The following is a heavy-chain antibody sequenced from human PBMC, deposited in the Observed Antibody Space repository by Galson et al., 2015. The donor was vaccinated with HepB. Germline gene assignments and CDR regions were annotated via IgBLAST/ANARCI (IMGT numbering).Heavy chain of an antibody. CDR3: ARDRRRYYSDTNGYYYDN. V-gene: IGHV1-46*01. Sequence: SVKVSCKASGYIFTTYYLHWLRQAPGQGLEWMAVINPSDATTDYAQQFRGRITMTRDTSTSTVYMELSSLRSKDTAVYFCARDRRRYYSDTNGYYYDNWGQGTLVTVSS. D-gene: IGHD3-22*01. CDR1: GYIFTTYY. J-gene: IGHJ4*02. CDR2: INPSDATT.